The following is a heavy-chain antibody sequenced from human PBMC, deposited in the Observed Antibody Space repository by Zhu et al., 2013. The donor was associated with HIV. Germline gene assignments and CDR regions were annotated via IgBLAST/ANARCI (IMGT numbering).Heavy chain of an antibody. V-gene: IGHV1-69*01. D-gene: IGHD1-26*01. CDR3: ARGLGVPTTNYFDF. J-gene: IGHJ4*02. Sequence: QVQLVQSGAEVKKPGSSVRVSCKAFGGTFSTFAISWVRQAPGQGLEWMGGIIPIVGAPHYAQKFQGRVSMTADESTSTAYMELNSPRSEDTAIYYCARGLGVPTTNYFDFWGQGTLVIVSS. CDR1: GGTFSTFA. CDR2: IIPIVGAP.